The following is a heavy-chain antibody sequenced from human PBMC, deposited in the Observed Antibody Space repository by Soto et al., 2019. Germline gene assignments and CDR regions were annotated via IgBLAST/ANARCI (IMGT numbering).Heavy chain of an antibody. Sequence: QLQLQESGSGLVKPSQTLSLTCAVSGGSISSGGYSWSWIRQPPGKGLERIGYIYHSGSTYYNPSLKNRVTRLVDRSKNQFSLKLSSVTAADTAVYYCVRCEVVALGYWGQGTLVTVSS. CDR2: IYHSGST. V-gene: IGHV4-30-2*01. D-gene: IGHD2-15*01. CDR3: VRCEVVALGY. CDR1: GGSISSGGYS. J-gene: IGHJ4*02.